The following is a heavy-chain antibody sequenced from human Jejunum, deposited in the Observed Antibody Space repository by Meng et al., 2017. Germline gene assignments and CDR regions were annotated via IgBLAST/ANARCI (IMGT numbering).Heavy chain of an antibody. V-gene: IGHV4-31*03. D-gene: IGHD1-14*01. CDR3: ARDRTFRQSGLTTDYGMNV. J-gene: IGHJ6*02. CDR1: GDSVSSGSYY. Sequence: SETLSLTCTVSGDSVSSGSYYWTWIRQHPGKGLEWIGYIYYTGNTYYNPSLKSRVTISADTSKNHFSLQLSSVTAADTAVYYCARDRTFRQSGLTTDYGMNVWGQGTTVTVSS. CDR2: IYYTGNT.